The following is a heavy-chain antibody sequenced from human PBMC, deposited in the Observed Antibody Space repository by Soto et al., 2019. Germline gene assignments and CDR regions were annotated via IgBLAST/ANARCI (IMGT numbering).Heavy chain of an antibody. D-gene: IGHD2-2*01. Sequence: QVPLVESGGGVVQPGRSLRLSCAASGFTFSSVGMHWVRPAPGKGLEWVALISDDGSDEYYRDSVKGRFTISRDNYKKTLFLQVNSLRPEDTAVYYCEKDTSTGGSASSSDYWGKGGLVRVSS. CDR1: GFTFSSVG. CDR2: ISDDGSDE. J-gene: IGHJ4*02. CDR3: EKDTSTGGSASSSDY. V-gene: IGHV3-30*18.